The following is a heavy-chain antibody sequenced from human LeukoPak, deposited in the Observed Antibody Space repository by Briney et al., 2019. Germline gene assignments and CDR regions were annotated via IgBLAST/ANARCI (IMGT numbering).Heavy chain of an antibody. D-gene: IGHD1-26*01. J-gene: IGHJ4*02. CDR3: ARVDRVGASRGCDY. CDR2: ISAYNGNT. V-gene: IGHV1-18*01. Sequence: GASVKVSCKASGYTFTSYGISWVRQAPGQGLEWMGWISAYNGNTNYAQKLQGRDTMTTDTSTSTGYMELRSLRSDDTAVYYCARVDRVGASRGCDYWGQGTLVTVSS. CDR1: GYTFTSYG.